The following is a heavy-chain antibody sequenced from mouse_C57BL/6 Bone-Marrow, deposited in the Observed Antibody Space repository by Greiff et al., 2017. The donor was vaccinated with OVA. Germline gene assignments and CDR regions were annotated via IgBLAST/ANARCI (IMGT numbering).Heavy chain of an antibody. CDR2: INPNSGTT. CDR1: GYSFTDYN. J-gene: IGHJ1*03. Sequence: EVKLVESGPELVKPGASVKISCKASGYSFTDYNMNWVKQSNGKSLEWIGVINPNSGTTSYNPKFKGKATLTVDQASSTAYMQLNSLTSEDSAVYYCAFYYGSSYRYFDVWGTGTTGTVSS. V-gene: IGHV1-39*01. CDR3: AFYYGSSYRYFDV. D-gene: IGHD1-1*01.